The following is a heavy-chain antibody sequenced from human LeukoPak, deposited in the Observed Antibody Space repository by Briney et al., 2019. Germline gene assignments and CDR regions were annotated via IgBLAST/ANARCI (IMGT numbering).Heavy chain of an antibody. D-gene: IGHD3-3*01. CDR1: GFTFGKYW. V-gene: IGHV3-7*01. CDR3: ARDLASEWLFPMFREYAYYYGMDV. CDR2: IKLDGSEK. Sequence: GGSLRLSCVASGFTFGKYWMSWVRQAPGKGLEWVANIKLDGSEKNYVDSVKGRFTISRDNTKNSLYLQMNSLRAEDTAVYYCARDLASEWLFPMFREYAYYYGMDVWGQGTTVTVSS. J-gene: IGHJ6*02.